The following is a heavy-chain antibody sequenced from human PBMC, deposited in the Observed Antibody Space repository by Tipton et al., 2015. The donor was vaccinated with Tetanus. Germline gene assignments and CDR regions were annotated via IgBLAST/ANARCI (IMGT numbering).Heavy chain of an antibody. Sequence: TLSLTCAVYGGSFSGYYWNWIRQPPGKGLEWIGEINYSGTTNYNPSLKSRVTMSVDTSKNQFSLQLSSMTAADTAVVFCARSFFDGSGYKIDYWGQGTLVTVSS. CDR1: GGSFSGYY. CDR2: INYSGTT. J-gene: IGHJ4*02. D-gene: IGHD3-22*01. CDR3: ARSFFDGSGYKIDY. V-gene: IGHV4-34*01.